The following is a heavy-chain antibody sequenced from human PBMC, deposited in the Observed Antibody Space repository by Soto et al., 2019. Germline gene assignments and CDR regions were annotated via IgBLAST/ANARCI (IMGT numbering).Heavy chain of an antibody. CDR3: ARGPSSSPDYYYYYGMDV. CDR1: GFTFSSYG. Sequence: GGSLRLSCAASGFTFSSYGMHWVRQAPGKGLEWVAVIWYDGSNKYYADSVKGRFTISRDNSKNTLYLQMNSLRAEDTAVYYCARGPSSSPDYYYYYGMDVWGQGTTVTVSS. D-gene: IGHD6-6*01. J-gene: IGHJ6*02. V-gene: IGHV3-33*01. CDR2: IWYDGSNK.